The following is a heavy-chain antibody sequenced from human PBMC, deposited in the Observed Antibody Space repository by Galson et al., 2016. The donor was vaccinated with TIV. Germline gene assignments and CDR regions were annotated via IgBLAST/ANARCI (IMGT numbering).Heavy chain of an antibody. CDR1: GDIFRSYG. CDR3: ARVPQIYDYYMDV. CDR2: IIPLFGTV. Sequence: SVKVSCKASGDIFRSYGISWVRQAPGQGLEWMGAIIPLFGTVKYEQTFQGRLTITTDESTSTVYMELSSLTSEDTAIYYCARVPQIYDYYMDVWGKGTTVTVSS. J-gene: IGHJ6*03. V-gene: IGHV1-69*05.